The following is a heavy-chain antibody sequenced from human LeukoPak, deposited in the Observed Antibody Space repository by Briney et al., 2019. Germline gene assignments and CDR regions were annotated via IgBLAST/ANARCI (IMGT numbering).Heavy chain of an antibody. CDR3: ARDKLLWFGGSEGWFDP. J-gene: IGHJ5*02. D-gene: IGHD3-10*01. V-gene: IGHV1-18*01. CDR1: GYTFTSYG. Sequence: GASVKVSCKASGYTFTSYGISWVRQAPGQGLEWMGWISAYNGNTNYAQKLQGRVTMTTDTSTSTAYMELRSLRSDDTAVYYCARDKLLWFGGSEGWFDPWGQGTLVTVSS. CDR2: ISAYNGNT.